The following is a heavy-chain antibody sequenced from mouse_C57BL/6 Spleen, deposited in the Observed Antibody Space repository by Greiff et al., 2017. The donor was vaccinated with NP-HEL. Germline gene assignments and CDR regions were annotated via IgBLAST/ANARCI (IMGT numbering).Heavy chain of an antibody. D-gene: IGHD2-2*01. CDR2: INPSTGGT. V-gene: IGHV1-42*01. Sequence: EVKLQESGPELVKPGASVKISCKASGYSFTGYYMNWVKQSPEKSLEWIGEINPSTGGTTYNQKFKAKATLTVDKSSSTAYMQLKNLTSEDSAVYYCARMTFGYGRSYAMDYWGQGTSVTVSS. J-gene: IGHJ4*01. CDR1: GYSFTGYY. CDR3: ARMTFGYGRSYAMDY.